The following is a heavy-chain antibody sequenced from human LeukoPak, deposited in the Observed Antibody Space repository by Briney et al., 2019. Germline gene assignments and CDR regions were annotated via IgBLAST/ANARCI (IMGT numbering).Heavy chain of an antibody. CDR3: ARGLLSYSSHGGRSFLMGWFDP. V-gene: IGHV4-4*07. Sequence: SETLSLTCTVSGGSISSYYWSWIRQPAGKGLEWIGRIYTSGRTNYNPSLKSRVTMSVDTSTNQFSLKLSSVTAADTAVYYCARGLLSYSSHGGRSFLMGWFDPWGQGTLVTVSS. J-gene: IGHJ5*02. CDR2: IYTSGRT. CDR1: GGSISSYY. D-gene: IGHD4-11*01.